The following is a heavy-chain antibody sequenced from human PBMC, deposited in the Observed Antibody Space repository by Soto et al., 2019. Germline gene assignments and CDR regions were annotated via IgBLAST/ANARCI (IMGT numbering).Heavy chain of an antibody. CDR3: AILVTVLWFGELTPN. J-gene: IGHJ4*02. CDR2: INAGNGNT. V-gene: IGHV1-3*01. Sequence: QVQLVQSGAEVKKPGASVKVSCKASGYTFTSYAMHWVRQAPGQRLEWMGWINAGNGNTKYSQKFQGRVTITRDTSASTAYMELSSLRSEDTAVYYCAILVTVLWFGELTPNWGQGTLVTVSS. CDR1: GYTFTSYA. D-gene: IGHD3-10*01.